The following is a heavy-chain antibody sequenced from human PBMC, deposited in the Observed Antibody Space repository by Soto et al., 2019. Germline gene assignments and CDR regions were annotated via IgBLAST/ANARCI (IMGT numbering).Heavy chain of an antibody. V-gene: IGHV1-46*01. CDR1: GYPFTSQY. D-gene: IGHD3-3*01. J-gene: IGHJ4*02. Sequence: ASVKVSCKASGYPFTSQYIHWVRHAPGQGFQWMGIINPRDGKTTYAQNFQGTITMTRDTSTSTLYLELTSLTSDDTAVYYCGRVGQVLAETFDSWGQGTLVTVSS. CDR2: INPRDGKT. CDR3: GRVGQVLAETFDS.